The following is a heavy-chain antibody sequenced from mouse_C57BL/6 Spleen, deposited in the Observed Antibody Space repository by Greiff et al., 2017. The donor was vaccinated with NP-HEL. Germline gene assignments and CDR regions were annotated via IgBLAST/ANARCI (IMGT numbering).Heavy chain of an antibody. CDR3: ARSRLDYYYGRSLAY. CDR2: IYPGSGST. D-gene: IGHD1-2*01. CDR1: GYTFTSYW. J-gene: IGHJ3*01. V-gene: IGHV1-55*01. Sequence: QVQLQQPGAELVKPGASVKMSCKASGYTFTSYWITWVKQRPGQGLEWIGDIYPGSGSTNYNEKFKSKATLTVDKSSSTAYMQLSSLTSEDSAVYYCARSRLDYYYGRSLAYWGQGTLVTVSA.